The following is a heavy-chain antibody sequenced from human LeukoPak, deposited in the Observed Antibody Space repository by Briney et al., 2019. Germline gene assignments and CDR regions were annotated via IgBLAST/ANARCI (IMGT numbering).Heavy chain of an antibody. CDR1: GGSISSYY. J-gene: IGHJ5*02. CDR2: IYYSGST. CDR3: ARARSYYDSSGYYGAYNWFDP. D-gene: IGHD3-22*01. Sequence: SETLSLTCTVSGGSISSYYWRWIRQPPGKGLEWIGYIYYSGSTNYNPSLKSRVTISVDTSKNQFSLKLSSVTAADTAVYYCARARSYYDSSGYYGAYNWFDPWGQGTLVTVSS. V-gene: IGHV4-59*01.